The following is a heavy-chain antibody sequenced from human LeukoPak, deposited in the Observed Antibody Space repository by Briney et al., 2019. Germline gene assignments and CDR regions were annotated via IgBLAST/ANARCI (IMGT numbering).Heavy chain of an antibody. CDR3: AKLGSPRAF. D-gene: IGHD7-27*01. CDR2: IYYFGNT. J-gene: IGHJ4*02. CDR1: GGSIDTYY. V-gene: IGHV4-59*01. Sequence: PSENLSLTCSVSGGSIDTYYWSWIRQSPGKGLEWTGYIYYFGNTDYNPSLKSRVTISVDTSKNQFSLNLRSVTAADTAVYYCAKLGSPRAFWGQGILVRVSS.